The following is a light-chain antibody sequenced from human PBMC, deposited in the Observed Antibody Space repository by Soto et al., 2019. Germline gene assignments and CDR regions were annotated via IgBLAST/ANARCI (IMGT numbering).Light chain of an antibody. Sequence: QSALTQPASVSGSPGQSLTISCTGTSSDVGGYNHVSWYQQCPGKAPKLMIYEVSNRPSGVSNRFSGSKSGNTASLTISGLQAEDEADYYCSSFASSATGVFGGGTKLTVL. J-gene: IGLJ3*02. CDR2: EVS. V-gene: IGLV2-14*01. CDR3: SSFASSATGV. CDR1: SSDVGGYNH.